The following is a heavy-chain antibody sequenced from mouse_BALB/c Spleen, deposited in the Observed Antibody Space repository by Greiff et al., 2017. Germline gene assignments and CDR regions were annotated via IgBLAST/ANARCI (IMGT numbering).Heavy chain of an antibody. CDR1: GFTFSSYA. Sequence: EVQLVESGGGLVKPGGSLKLSCAASGFTFSSYAMSWVRQTPEKRLEWVATISSGGSYTYYPDSVKGRFTISRDNAKNTLYLQMSSLRSEDTAMYYCARHGGNYAMDYWGQGTSVTVSS. V-gene: IGHV5-9-3*01. CDR3: ARHGGNYAMDY. J-gene: IGHJ4*01. CDR2: ISSGGSYT.